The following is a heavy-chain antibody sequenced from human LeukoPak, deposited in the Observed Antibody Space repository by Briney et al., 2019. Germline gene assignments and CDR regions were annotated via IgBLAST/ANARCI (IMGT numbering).Heavy chain of an antibody. J-gene: IGHJ4*02. V-gene: IGHV3-23*01. CDR3: AKDRSRSTWYFDY. D-gene: IGHD1-26*01. Sequence: GGSLRLSCAASGFTFSTYAMSWVRQAPRRGLEWVSSIIDSGGATYCADSVKGRFTISRDNSKNTLYLQMNSLRAEDTAIYYCAKDRSRSTWYFDYWGQGTLVTVSS. CDR2: IIDSGGAT. CDR1: GFTFSTYA.